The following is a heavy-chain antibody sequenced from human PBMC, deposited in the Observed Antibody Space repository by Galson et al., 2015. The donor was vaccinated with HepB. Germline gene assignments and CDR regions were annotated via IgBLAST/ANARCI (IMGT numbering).Heavy chain of an antibody. D-gene: IGHD3/OR15-3a*01. V-gene: IGHV3-74*01. J-gene: IGHJ4*02. CDR3: ARVQYERTGNDY. CDR2: INSDGSSI. CDR1: GFTFSTYW. Sequence: SLRLSCAASGFTFSTYWMHWVRQAPGEGLVWVSRINSDGSSISYADSVKGRFTISRDNAKNTLYLQMNSLRADDTAVYYCARVQYERTGNDYWGQGTLVTVSS.